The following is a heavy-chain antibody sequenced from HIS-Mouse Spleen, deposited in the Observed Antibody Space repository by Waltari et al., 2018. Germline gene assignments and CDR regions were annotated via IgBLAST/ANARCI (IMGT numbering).Heavy chain of an antibody. Sequence: QVQLVESGGGVVQPGRSLRLSCAASGFTSSSSAMHWIRQAPGKGLEWVAVISYDGSNKYYADSVKGRFTISRDNSKNTLYLQMNSLRAEDTAVYYCARDSYSSSWYFDYWGQGTLVTVSS. J-gene: IGHJ4*02. D-gene: IGHD6-13*01. CDR2: ISYDGSNK. CDR1: GFTSSSSA. V-gene: IGHV3-30*04. CDR3: ARDSYSSSWYFDY.